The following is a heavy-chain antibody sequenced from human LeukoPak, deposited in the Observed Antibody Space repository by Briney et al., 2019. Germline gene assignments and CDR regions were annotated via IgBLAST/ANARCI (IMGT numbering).Heavy chain of an antibody. J-gene: IGHJ4*02. Sequence: PSETLSLTYTVSGDSISSYYWSWIRQPPGKGLEWIGYIYYSGSTNYNPSLKSRVTISADTSKNQFSLKLSSVTAADTAVYFCARATTVTPYYFDQWGQGTLVTVSS. CDR2: IYYSGST. CDR1: GDSISSYY. CDR3: ARATTVTPYYFDQ. V-gene: IGHV4-59*08. D-gene: IGHD4-17*01.